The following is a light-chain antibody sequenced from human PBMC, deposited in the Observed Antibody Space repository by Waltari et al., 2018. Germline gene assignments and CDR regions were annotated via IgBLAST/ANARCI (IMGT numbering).Light chain of an antibody. Sequence: DIVMTQSPLSLPVTPGEPASISCRSSQSLLHSNGYNYLDWYLQKPGQSPQLLIYLGSNRASGVPDRFSGSGSGTDFTLTISRVEAADVGFYYCMQSLQTPLFTFGPGTKVDIK. CDR1: QSLLHSNGYNY. J-gene: IGKJ3*01. CDR2: LGS. CDR3: MQSLQTPLFT. V-gene: IGKV2-28*01.